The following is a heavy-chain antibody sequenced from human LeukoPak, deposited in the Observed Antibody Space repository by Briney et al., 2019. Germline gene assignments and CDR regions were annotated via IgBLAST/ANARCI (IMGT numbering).Heavy chain of an antibody. D-gene: IGHD3-22*01. CDR3: ARVQSYYDSSGYLY. V-gene: IGHV3-48*04. CDR1: GFSFSSYS. J-gene: IGHJ4*02. CDR2: ISSSGSTI. Sequence: GGSLRLSCAASGFSFSSYSMNWVRQAPGQGLEWVSYISSSGSTIYYADSVKGRFTISRDNAKNSLYLQMNSLRAEDTAVYYCARVQSYYDSSGYLYWGQGTLVTVSS.